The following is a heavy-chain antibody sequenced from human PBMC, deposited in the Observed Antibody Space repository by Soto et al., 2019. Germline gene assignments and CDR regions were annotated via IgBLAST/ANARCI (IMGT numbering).Heavy chain of an antibody. D-gene: IGHD3-22*01. Sequence: LRLSCAASGFTFGSYAMSWVRQAPGKGLEWVSAISGSGGSTYYADSVKGRFTISRDNSKNTLYLQMNSLRAEDTAVYYCAKDRNYYDSSGLFDYWGQGTLVTVSS. J-gene: IGHJ4*02. V-gene: IGHV3-23*01. CDR2: ISGSGGST. CDR1: GFTFGSYA. CDR3: AKDRNYYDSSGLFDY.